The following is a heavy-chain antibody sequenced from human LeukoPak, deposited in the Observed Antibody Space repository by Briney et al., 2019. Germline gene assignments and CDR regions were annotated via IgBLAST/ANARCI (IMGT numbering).Heavy chain of an antibody. J-gene: IGHJ5*02. CDR1: GGSISSHY. V-gene: IGHV4-59*11. D-gene: IGHD4-17*01. Sequence: SETLSLTCTVSGGSISSHYWSWIRQPPGKGLEWIGYIYYSGSTNYNPSLKSRVTISVDTSKNQFSLKLSSVTAADTAVYYCARDRGTTVTTGWFDPWGQGTLVTVSS. CDR3: ARDRGTTVTTGWFDP. CDR2: IYYSGST.